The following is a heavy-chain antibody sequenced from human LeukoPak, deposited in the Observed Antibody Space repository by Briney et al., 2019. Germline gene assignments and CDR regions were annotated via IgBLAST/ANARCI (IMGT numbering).Heavy chain of an antibody. Sequence: PSETLSLTCTVSGGSISSYYWSWIRQPPGKGLEWIGYIYYSGSTNYNPSLKSRVTISVDTSKNQFSLKLSSVTAADTAVYYCARSIAVAGLTWFDPWGQGTLVAVSS. D-gene: IGHD6-19*01. V-gene: IGHV4-59*01. CDR1: GGSISSYY. CDR2: IYYSGST. J-gene: IGHJ5*02. CDR3: ARSIAVAGLTWFDP.